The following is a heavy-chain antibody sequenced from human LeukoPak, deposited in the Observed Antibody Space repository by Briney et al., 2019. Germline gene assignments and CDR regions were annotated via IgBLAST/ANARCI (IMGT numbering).Heavy chain of an antibody. V-gene: IGHV4-30-2*01. CDR2: FYQSDNN. CDR1: GGSISSGGYS. J-gene: IGHJ6*04. CDR3: ARALYSSGWLLYGMDV. D-gene: IGHD6-19*01. Sequence: SETLSLTCAVSGGSISSGGYSWSWIRQPPGKGLEWIVYFYQSDNNYYNPSLKSRVTISVDMSKNQFSLKLSSVTAADTAVYYCARALYSSGWLLYGMDVWGKGTTVAVSS.